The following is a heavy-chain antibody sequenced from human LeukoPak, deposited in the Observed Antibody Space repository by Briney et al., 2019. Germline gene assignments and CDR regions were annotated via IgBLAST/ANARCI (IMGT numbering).Heavy chain of an antibody. D-gene: IGHD2-2*01. CDR1: GYTFTSYG. V-gene: IGHV1-18*01. CDR2: ISAYNGNT. CDR3: ARDRKHAYCSSTSCYRRDFDY. Sequence: GASVKVSCKASGYTFTSYGISWVRQAPGQGLEWMGWISAYNGNTNYAQMLQGRVTMTTDTSTSTAYMELRSLRSDDTAVYYCARDRKHAYCSSTSCYRRDFDYWGQGTLVTVSS. J-gene: IGHJ4*02.